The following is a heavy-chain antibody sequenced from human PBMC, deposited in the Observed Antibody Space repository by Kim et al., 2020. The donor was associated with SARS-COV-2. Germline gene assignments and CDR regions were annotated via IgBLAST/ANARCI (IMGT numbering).Heavy chain of an antibody. CDR2: IYYTWTT. V-gene: IGHV4-39*01. Sequence: SETLSITCTVSGGSISSSRHYWAWIRQPPGKGLEWIGSIYYTWTTDYNPSLNSRVTISLDTSKNEFSLKLNSVTAAATAVYYCVAYQHGTTYDFWGPGTLGAASS. D-gene: IGHD1-1*01. J-gene: IGHJ4*02. CDR1: GGSISSSRHY. CDR3: VAYQHGTTYDF.